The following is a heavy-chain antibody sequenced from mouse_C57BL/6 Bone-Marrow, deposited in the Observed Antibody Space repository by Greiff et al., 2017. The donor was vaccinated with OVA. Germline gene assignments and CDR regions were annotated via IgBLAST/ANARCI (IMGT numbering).Heavy chain of an antibody. Sequence: EVKLMESGGDLVKPGGSLKLSCAASGFTFSSYGMSWVRQTPDKRLEWVATISSGGSYTYYPDSVKGRFTIARDNAKNTLYRQMSSLKSEDTAMYYCARHLCLDYWGQGTTLTVSS. J-gene: IGHJ2*01. CDR3: ARHLCLDY. CDR1: GFTFSSYG. V-gene: IGHV5-6*01. CDR2: ISSGGSYT.